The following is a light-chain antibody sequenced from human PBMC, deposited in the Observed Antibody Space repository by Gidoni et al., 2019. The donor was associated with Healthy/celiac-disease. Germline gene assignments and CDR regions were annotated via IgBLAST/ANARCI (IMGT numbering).Light chain of an antibody. CDR2: AAS. CDR1: QSVSSY. CDR3: QQRSNWPYT. J-gene: IGKJ2*01. V-gene: IGKV3-11*01. Sequence: ENVLTQSPATLSVSPGESATLTCRASQSVSSYLYRYQQKPGQAPRLRIYAASTRATGLPARFSGSGSGTDFTLTISSLEPEDFAVYYCQQRSNWPYTFGQGTKLEIK.